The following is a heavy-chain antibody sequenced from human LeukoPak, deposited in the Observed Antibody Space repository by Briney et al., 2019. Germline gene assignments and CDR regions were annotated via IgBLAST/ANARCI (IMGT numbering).Heavy chain of an antibody. Sequence: GGSLRLSCAASGFTFSSYEMNWVRQAPGKGLEWVSSISSSSSYIYYADSVKGRFTISRDNAKNSLYLQMNSLRAEDTAVYYCARAPNIVLMVYAITYGMDVWGQGTTVTVSS. J-gene: IGHJ6*02. CDR1: GFTFSSYE. CDR3: ARAPNIVLMVYAITYGMDV. CDR2: ISSSSSYI. V-gene: IGHV3-21*01. D-gene: IGHD2-8*01.